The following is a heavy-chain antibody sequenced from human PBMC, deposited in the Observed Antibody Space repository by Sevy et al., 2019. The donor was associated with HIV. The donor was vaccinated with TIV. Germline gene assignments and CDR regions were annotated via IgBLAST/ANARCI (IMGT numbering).Heavy chain of an antibody. V-gene: IGHV3-74*01. CDR2: INSDGSST. D-gene: IGHD1-26*01. Sequence: GGSLRLSCAASEFTFSSYWMHWVRQAPGKGLVWVSRINSDGSSTSYADSVKGRFTISRENAKNTVYLQMNTLRDEDTAVYYCGREIKPGGSSGKDAFDIWGQGTMVTVSS. CDR3: GREIKPGGSSGKDAFDI. J-gene: IGHJ3*02. CDR1: EFTFSSYW.